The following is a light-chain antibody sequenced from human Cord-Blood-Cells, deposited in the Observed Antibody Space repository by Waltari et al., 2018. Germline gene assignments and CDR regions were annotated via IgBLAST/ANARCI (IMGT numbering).Light chain of an antibody. J-gene: IGKJ2*01. CDR1: QSVSSN. V-gene: IGKV3-15*01. CDR3: EQYNNWPLYT. CDR2: GES. Sequence: EIVMTHSPATLSVSPGERATLSCRASQSVSSNLAWYQQKPGQAPRLLNYGESTRATGIPARFTGSGSGTEFTLTISSLQSEVFAVYYGEQYNNWPLYTFDQGTKLEIK.